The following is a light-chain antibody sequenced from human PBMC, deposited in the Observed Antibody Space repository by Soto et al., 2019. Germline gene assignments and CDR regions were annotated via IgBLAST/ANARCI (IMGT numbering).Light chain of an antibody. V-gene: IGKV3-15*01. J-gene: IGKJ3*01. CDR2: SAS. CDR3: QQYNNWPFT. CDR1: QSVTTN. Sequence: EIVMTQSPATLSVSPGERATLSCRASQSVTTNFAWYQQKPGQAPRLLIYSASSRATGIPARFSGSGSGTEFTLTISSLXXXXXXXYYCQQYNNWPFTFGPGTKVDXX.